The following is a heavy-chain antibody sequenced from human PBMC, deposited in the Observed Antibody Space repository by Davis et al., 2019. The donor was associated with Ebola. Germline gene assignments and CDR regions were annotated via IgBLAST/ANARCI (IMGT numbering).Heavy chain of an antibody. V-gene: IGHV1-8*03. D-gene: IGHD4-11*01. Sequence: ASVKVSCKASGYTFTSYDINWVRQATGQGLEWMGWMNPNSGNTGYAQKFQGRVTITRNTSISTAYMELSSLRSEDTAVYYCARGRRGLQSRVWRYYYYGMDVWGQGTTVTVSS. CDR3: ARGRRGLQSRVWRYYYYGMDV. CDR1: GYTFTSYD. CDR2: MNPNSGNT. J-gene: IGHJ6*02.